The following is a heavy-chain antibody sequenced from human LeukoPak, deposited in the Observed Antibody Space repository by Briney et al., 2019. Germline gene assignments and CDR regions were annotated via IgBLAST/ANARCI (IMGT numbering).Heavy chain of an antibody. CDR2: IKSDASDT. J-gene: IGHJ4*02. D-gene: IGHD5-18*01. Sequence: GGSLRLSCAASGFTASGFTFSTYWMHWVRQAPGKGLVWVARIKSDASDTSYADSVKGRYTFSRDNSKNTLYLQMNSLRAEDTAVYYCAKERGYSYGYAIDYWGQGTLVTVSS. V-gene: IGHV3-74*01. CDR1: GFTFSTYW. CDR3: AKERGYSYGYAIDY.